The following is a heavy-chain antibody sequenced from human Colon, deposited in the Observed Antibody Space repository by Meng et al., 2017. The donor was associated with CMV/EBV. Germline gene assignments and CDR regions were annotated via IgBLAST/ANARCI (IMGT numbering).Heavy chain of an antibody. CDR1: GYTLTELS. J-gene: IGHJ4*02. V-gene: IGHV1-24*01. D-gene: IGHD6-13*01. Sequence: ASVKVSGKVSGYTLTELSIHWVRQAPGKGLEWMGGFNPEDGERVYAQKFQGRVTMTDDTSTDTAYMELSSLRFEDTAVYYCASERLGAAAIPLDYWGQGTPVTVSS. CDR2: FNPEDGER. CDR3: ASERLGAAAIPLDY.